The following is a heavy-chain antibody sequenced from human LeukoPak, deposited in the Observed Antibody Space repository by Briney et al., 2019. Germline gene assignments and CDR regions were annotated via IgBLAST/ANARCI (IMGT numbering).Heavy chain of an antibody. CDR1: GGSISSGSYS. CDR2: IYHSGRT. Sequence: PSETLSLTCAVSGGSISSGSYSWSWIRQPPGKGLEWIGYIYHSGRTYYNPSLKSRVTISIDRSKNQFSLRLSSVTAADTAVYYCVTGPTREWEVGPDYWGQGTLVTVSS. V-gene: IGHV4-30-2*01. D-gene: IGHD1-26*01. J-gene: IGHJ4*02. CDR3: VTGPTREWEVGPDY.